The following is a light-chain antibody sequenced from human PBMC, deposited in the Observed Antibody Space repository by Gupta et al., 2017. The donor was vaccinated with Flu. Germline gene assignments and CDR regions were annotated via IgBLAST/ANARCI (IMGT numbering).Light chain of an antibody. Sequence: GTLVLSTGERATRSCRASQSVSSSYLAWYQQKPGQAPRLLIYGASSRATGIPDRFSGSGSGTEFTLTISRLEPEDFAVYYCQQDGSSPITFGQGTRLEIK. J-gene: IGKJ5*01. CDR2: GAS. V-gene: IGKV3-20*01. CDR1: QSVSSSY. CDR3: QQDGSSPIT.